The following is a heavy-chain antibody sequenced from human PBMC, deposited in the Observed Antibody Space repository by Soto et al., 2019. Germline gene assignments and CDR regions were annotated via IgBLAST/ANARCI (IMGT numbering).Heavy chain of an antibody. Sequence: EVQLLESGGGLAQPGGSLRLSCAASGFTFNPYAMNWVRQAPGKGLEWVSTIRGSGAGTYYAESVKGRFTISRDNSKNTLYLQMNSLRAEDTAVYFCAKGFGISWQYYFDYWGQGTLVTVSS. CDR2: IRGSGAGT. D-gene: IGHD6-13*01. CDR3: AKGFGISWQYYFDY. J-gene: IGHJ4*02. CDR1: GFTFNPYA. V-gene: IGHV3-23*01.